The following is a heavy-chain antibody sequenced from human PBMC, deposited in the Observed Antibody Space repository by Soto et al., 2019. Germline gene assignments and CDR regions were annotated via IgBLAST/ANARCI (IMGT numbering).Heavy chain of an antibody. CDR3: AKDLQSYGDYDYYCYGMDV. J-gene: IGHJ6*02. CDR2: ISYDGTNK. Sequence: QVQVVESGGGEVQPGRSLTTSCAASGFTFSTYGMHWVRQTPGKGLEGVAVISYDGTNKFYSDSVKGRFTISRDNFKNTLTLQMNSLRADDTAVYSCAKDLQSYGDYDYYCYGMDVWGLGTRVTVSS. CDR1: GFTFSTYG. V-gene: IGHV3-30*18. D-gene: IGHD4-17*01.